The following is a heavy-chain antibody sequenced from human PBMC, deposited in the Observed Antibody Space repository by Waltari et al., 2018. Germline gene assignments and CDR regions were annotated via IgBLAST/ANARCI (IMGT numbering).Heavy chain of an antibody. Sequence: QVQLVQSGAEVKKPGASVKVSCKASGYTFTSYYMHWVRQAPGQGREWMGIINPSGGNTSYAQKFQGRVTMTRDTSTSTVYMELSSLRSEDTAVYYCAREVVLMVYAMDYYYGMDVWGQGTTVTVSS. D-gene: IGHD2-8*01. CDR3: AREVVLMVYAMDYYYGMDV. CDR1: GYTFTSYY. V-gene: IGHV1-46*01. J-gene: IGHJ6*02. CDR2: INPSGGNT.